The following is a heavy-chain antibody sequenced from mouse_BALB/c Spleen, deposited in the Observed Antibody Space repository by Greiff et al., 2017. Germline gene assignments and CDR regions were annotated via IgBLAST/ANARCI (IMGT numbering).Heavy chain of an antibody. CDR3: ARSRSSNYAMDY. CDR1: GYSITSGYY. J-gene: IGHJ4*01. CDR2: ISYDGSN. D-gene: IGHD1-1*01. V-gene: IGHV3-6*02. Sequence: DVHLVESGPGLVKPSQSLSLTCSVTGYSITSGYYWNWIRQFPGNKLEWMGYISYDGSNNYNPSLKNRISITRDTSKNQFFLKLNSVTTEDTATYYCARSRSSNYAMDYWGQGTSVTVSS.